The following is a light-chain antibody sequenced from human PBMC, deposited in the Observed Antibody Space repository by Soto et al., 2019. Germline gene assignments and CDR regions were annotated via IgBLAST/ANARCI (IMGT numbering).Light chain of an antibody. CDR1: QSVLYSSSNRNY. V-gene: IGKV4-1*01. CDR2: WAS. CDR3: QQYYSRPPWT. J-gene: IGKJ1*01. Sequence: DIVMTQSPDSLAVSLGERATINCKSSQSVLYSSSNRNYLAWYQQKPGQPPKLLIYWASTRESGVPDRLSGSGSGTDFTLTISSLQADDVAVYYCQQYYSRPPWTFGQGTKVEIK.